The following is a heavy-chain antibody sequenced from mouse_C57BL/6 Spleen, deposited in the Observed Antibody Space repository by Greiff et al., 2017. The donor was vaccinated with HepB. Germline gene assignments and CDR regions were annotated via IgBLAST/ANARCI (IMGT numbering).Heavy chain of an antibody. V-gene: IGHV1-72*01. D-gene: IGHD2-2*01. CDR3: ARDYGYDTWFAY. CDR1: GYTFTSYW. Sequence: QLQPPGADLVKPCSSVKLSFQASGYTFTSYWMHWVKQRPGRGLEWIGRIDPNSGGTKYNEKFKSKATLTVDKPSSTAYMQLSSLTSEDSAVYYCARDYGYDTWFAYWGQGTLVTVSA. J-gene: IGHJ3*01. CDR2: IDPNSGGT.